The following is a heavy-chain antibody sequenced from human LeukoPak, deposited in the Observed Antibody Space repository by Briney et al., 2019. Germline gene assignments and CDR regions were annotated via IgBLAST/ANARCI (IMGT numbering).Heavy chain of an antibody. Sequence: ASVKVSCKASGYTFTSYGISWVRQAPGQGLEWMGWISAYNGNTNYAQKLQGRVTMTTDTSTSTAYMELRGLRSDDTAVYYCARDPSYDFWSGYQNWFDPWGQGTLVTVSS. V-gene: IGHV1-18*01. CDR3: ARDPSYDFWSGYQNWFDP. CDR1: GYTFTSYG. D-gene: IGHD3-3*01. CDR2: ISAYNGNT. J-gene: IGHJ5*02.